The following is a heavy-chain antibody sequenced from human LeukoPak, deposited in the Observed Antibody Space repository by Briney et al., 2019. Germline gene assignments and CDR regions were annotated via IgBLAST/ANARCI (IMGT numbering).Heavy chain of an antibody. Sequence: PSETLSLTCTVSGGSISSYYWSWIRQPPGKGLEWIGEINHSGSTNYNPSLKSRVTISVDTSKNQFSLKLSSVTAADTAVYYCARGLYYYDSSGYYSAKVDYWGQGTLVTVSS. V-gene: IGHV4-34*01. D-gene: IGHD3-22*01. CDR2: INHSGST. J-gene: IGHJ4*02. CDR1: GGSISSYY. CDR3: ARGLYYYDSSGYYSAKVDY.